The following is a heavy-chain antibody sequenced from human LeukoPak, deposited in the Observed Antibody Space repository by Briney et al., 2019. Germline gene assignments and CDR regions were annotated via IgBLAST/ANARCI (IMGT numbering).Heavy chain of an antibody. CDR2: MNPNSGNT. V-gene: IGHV1-8*01. Sequence: ASVTVSCKASGYTFTNYDINWVRQAPGQGLEWMGWMNPNSGNTDYAQKFQGRVTMTSNTSITTAYMELSSLRSEDTAVYYCARGRNSGGWYPFGYWGQGTLVTVSS. CDR3: ARGRNSGGWYPFGY. J-gene: IGHJ4*02. CDR1: GYTFTNYD. D-gene: IGHD6-19*01.